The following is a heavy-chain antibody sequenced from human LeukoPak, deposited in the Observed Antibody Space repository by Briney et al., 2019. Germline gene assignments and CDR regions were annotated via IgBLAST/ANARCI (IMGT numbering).Heavy chain of an antibody. Sequence: GESLKISCKGSGYSFTSYWIGWVRQMPGKGLEWMGIIYPGDSDTRYSPSFQGQVPISADKSITTAYLQWSSLKASDAAMYYCAAQYRHHPRRVMGHYYYYYYMDVWGKGTTVTISS. D-gene: IGHD2-21*01. V-gene: IGHV5-51*01. CDR1: GYSFTSYW. J-gene: IGHJ6*03. CDR2: IYPGDSDT. CDR3: AAQYRHHPRRVMGHYYYYYYMDV.